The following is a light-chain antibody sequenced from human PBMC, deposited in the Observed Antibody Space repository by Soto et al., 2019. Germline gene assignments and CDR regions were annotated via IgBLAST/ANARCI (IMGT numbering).Light chain of an antibody. CDR3: QQYYSTPWT. V-gene: IGKV4-1*01. CDR2: WAS. Sequence: LSPSRDSLDLSLCESYTRTCESSQSVLDSSNNKNYLAWYQQKPGQPPKLLIYWASTRESGVPDRFSGSGSGTDFTLTISSLQAEDVAVYYCQQYYSTPWTFGQGTKVDI. J-gene: IGKJ1*01. CDR1: QSVLDSSNNKNY.